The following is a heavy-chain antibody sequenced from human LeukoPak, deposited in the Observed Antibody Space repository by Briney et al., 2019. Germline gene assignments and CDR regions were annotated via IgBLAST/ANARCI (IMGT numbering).Heavy chain of an antibody. J-gene: IGHJ3*02. Sequence: PGGSLRLSCAASGFTFSDYYMSWIRQAPGKGLEWVSYISSSGSTIYYADSVKGRFTIYRDNAKNSLYLQMNSLRAEDTAVYYCARDEAAGTEDDAFDIWGQGTMVTVSS. CDR3: ARDEAAGTEDDAFDI. V-gene: IGHV3-11*01. D-gene: IGHD6-13*01. CDR1: GFTFSDYY. CDR2: ISSSGSTI.